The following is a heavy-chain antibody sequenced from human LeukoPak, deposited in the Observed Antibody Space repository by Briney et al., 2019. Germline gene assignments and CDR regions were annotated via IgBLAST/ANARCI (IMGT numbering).Heavy chain of an antibody. J-gene: IGHJ3*02. Sequence: PGGSLRLSCAASGFTVSSNYMSWVRQASGKGLEWVSVIYSGGSTYYTDSVKGRFTISRDNSKNTVFLQMNSLRAEDTAVYFCARDRDSSVDDAFDIWGQGTMVTVSS. V-gene: IGHV3-53*01. D-gene: IGHD3-22*01. CDR3: ARDRDSSVDDAFDI. CDR1: GFTVSSNY. CDR2: IYSGGST.